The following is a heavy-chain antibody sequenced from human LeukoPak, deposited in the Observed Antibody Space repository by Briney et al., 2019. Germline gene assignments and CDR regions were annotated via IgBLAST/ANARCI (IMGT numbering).Heavy chain of an antibody. CDR1: GYTFTSYT. Sequence: ASVKLSCKASGYTFTSYTIMWVRQAPGQGLEWMGWISAYNGDTYYAQNFQGRATMTTDTSTSTAYMELRSLRSDDTAVYYCARVKIFGVAVSNWFDPWRQGTLVTVSS. V-gene: IGHV1-18*01. CDR2: ISAYNGDT. D-gene: IGHD3-3*01. J-gene: IGHJ5*02. CDR3: ARVKIFGVAVSNWFDP.